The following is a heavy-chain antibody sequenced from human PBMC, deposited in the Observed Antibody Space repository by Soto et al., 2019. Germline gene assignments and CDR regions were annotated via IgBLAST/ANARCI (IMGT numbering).Heavy chain of an antibody. CDR2: IIPKLGSA. CDR3: ARGSDGYNFGAVY. D-gene: IGHD5-12*01. V-gene: IGHV1-69*01. J-gene: IGHJ4*02. Sequence: QVQLVQSGAEVKEPGSSVKVSCKASGGGNLRDYRTTWVRRAPGQGLEWMGGIIPKLGSANYAQNFQSRVTISAEQSTNTVYMELRSLRSDDTAVYYCARGSDGYNFGAVYWGQGAPVTVSS. CDR1: GGGNLRDYR.